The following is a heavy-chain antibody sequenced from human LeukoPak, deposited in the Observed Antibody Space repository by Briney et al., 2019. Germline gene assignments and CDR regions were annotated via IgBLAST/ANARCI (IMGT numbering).Heavy chain of an antibody. V-gene: IGHV4-34*01. CDR3: ARGLESLIVATSQYYFDY. D-gene: IGHD5-12*01. J-gene: IGHJ4*02. Sequence: SSETLSLTCAVYGGSFSVYYWSWIRQPPGKGLEWIGEINHSGSTNYNPSLKSRVTISVDTSKNQFSLKLSSVTAADTAVYYCARGLESLIVATSQYYFDYWGQGTLVTVSS. CDR1: GGSFSVYY. CDR2: INHSGST.